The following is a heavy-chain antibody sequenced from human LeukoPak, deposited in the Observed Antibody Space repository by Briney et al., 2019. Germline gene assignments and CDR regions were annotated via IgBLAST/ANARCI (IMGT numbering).Heavy chain of an antibody. V-gene: IGHV3-30*18. D-gene: IGHD4-17*01. J-gene: IGHJ3*02. CDR2: ISYGGSNK. Sequence: GGSLRLSCAASGFTFSSYGMHWVRQAPGKGPEWVAVISYGGSNKYYADSVKGRFTISRDNSKNTLYLQMNSLRAEDTAVYYCAKDSTTVTTSMGEAFDIWGQGTMVTVSS. CDR3: AKDSTTVTTSMGEAFDI. CDR1: GFTFSSYG.